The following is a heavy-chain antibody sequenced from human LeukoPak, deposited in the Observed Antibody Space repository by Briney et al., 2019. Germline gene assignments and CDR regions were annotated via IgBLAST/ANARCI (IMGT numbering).Heavy chain of an antibody. D-gene: IGHD3-22*01. CDR1: GGSISSGGYY. CDR3: ARDSSGYSRFDP. V-gene: IGHV4-31*03. J-gene: IGHJ5*02. CDR2: IYYSGST. Sequence: SQTLSLTCTVSGGSISSGGYYWSWIRQHPGKGLGWIGYIYYSGSTYYNPSLKSRVAISVDTSKNQFSLKLSSVTAADTAVYYCARDSSGYSRFDPWGQGTLVTVSS.